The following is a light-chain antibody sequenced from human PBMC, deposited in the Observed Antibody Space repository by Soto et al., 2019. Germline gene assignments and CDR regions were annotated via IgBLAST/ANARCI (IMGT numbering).Light chain of an antibody. CDR3: SSYAGSRWM. CDR1: TSDVGIYNL. CDR2: EVD. J-gene: IGLJ3*02. V-gene: IGLV2-23*02. Sequence: QSALTQPASVSGSPGQSITISCSGTTSDVGIYNLVSWYQQHPGKAPKLVIYEVDKRPSGVSNRFSGSRSGNTASLTISGLQSEDEADYYCSSYAGSRWMFGGGTKLTVL.